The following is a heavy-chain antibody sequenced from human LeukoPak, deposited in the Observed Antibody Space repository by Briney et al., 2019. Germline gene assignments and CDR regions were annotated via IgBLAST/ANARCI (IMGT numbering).Heavy chain of an antibody. D-gene: IGHD1-26*01. Sequence: GGSLRLSCAASGFTFSGSAMQWVRQASGKGLEWVGRIRSKANSYATGYAASVQGRFTISRDDSKNTAYLHMNSLKTEDTAVYYCTRINPNTGSCYDALDIWGQGTMVTVSS. CDR3: TRINPNTGSCYDALDI. CDR2: IRSKANSYAT. J-gene: IGHJ3*02. V-gene: IGHV3-73*01. CDR1: GFTFSGSA.